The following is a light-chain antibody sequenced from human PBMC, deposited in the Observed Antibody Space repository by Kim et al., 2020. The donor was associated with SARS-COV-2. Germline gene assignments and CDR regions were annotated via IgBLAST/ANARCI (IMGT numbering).Light chain of an antibody. CDR2: LNSYGSH. V-gene: IGLV4-69*01. CDR3: QTWGTGIWV. CDR1: SGHSSYA. J-gene: IGLJ3*02. Sequence: ASVKLTCTLSSGHSSYAIAWHQQQPEKGPRYLMKLNSYGSHSKGDGIPDRFSGSSSGAERYLTISSLQSEDEADYYCQTWGTGIWVFGGGTKLTVL.